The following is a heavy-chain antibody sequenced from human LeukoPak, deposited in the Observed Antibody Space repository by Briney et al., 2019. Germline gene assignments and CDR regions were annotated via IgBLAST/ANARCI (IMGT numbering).Heavy chain of an antibody. Sequence: VKPGGSLRLSCPASGFTFSSYSMYWVRQAPGKGLEWVSSISSISSYIYYAHSVKGRFTISRDNAKNSLYLQMNSLRGEDTAVYYCAKARQDLYYDFWSGPEDNWFDPWGQGTLVTVSS. CDR2: ISSISSYI. J-gene: IGHJ5*02. CDR3: AKARQDLYYDFWSGPEDNWFDP. D-gene: IGHD3-3*01. CDR1: GFTFSSYS. V-gene: IGHV3-21*01.